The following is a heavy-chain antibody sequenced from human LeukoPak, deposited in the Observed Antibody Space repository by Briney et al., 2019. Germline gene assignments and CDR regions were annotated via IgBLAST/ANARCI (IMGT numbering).Heavy chain of an antibody. CDR2: IYYSGST. CDR1: GGSISSYY. Sequence: PSETLSLTCTVSGGSISSYYWSWIRQPPGKGLEWIGYIYYSGSTNYNPSLKSRVTMSVDTSKNQFSLQLTSVTAADTAVYYCARGEAAAGHFDYWGQGTLVTVSS. D-gene: IGHD6-13*01. CDR3: ARGEAAAGHFDY. J-gene: IGHJ4*02. V-gene: IGHV4-59*01.